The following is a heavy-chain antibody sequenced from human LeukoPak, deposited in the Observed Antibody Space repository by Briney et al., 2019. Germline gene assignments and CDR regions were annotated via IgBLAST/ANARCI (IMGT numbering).Heavy chain of an antibody. J-gene: IGHJ4*02. D-gene: IGHD3-22*01. V-gene: IGHV3-30*02. CDR3: EKDKTYYHDSSGYYDY. Sequence: GGSLRLSCAASGFTFSSYGMHWVRQAPGKGLEWVAFIRYDGSNKYYADSVKGRFTISRDNSKNMLYLQMNSLRAEDTAVYYCEKDKTYYHDSSGYYDYWGQGTLVTVSS. CDR2: IRYDGSNK. CDR1: GFTFSSYG.